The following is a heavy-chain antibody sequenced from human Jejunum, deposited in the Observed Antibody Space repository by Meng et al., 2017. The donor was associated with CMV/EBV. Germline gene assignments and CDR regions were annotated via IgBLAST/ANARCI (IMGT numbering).Heavy chain of an antibody. J-gene: IGHJ4*02. CDR1: DCFFTAYW. V-gene: IGHV1-2*02. CDR3: ANDGGSFLDYNFDY. D-gene: IGHD1-26*01. Sequence: SDCFFTAYWIRWVRQAPVQGRAWMGCINTDTGDTNYAQKFQGRVTMTRATSTNTTYMELTRLRSDDTGLYYCANDGGSFLDYNFDYWGQGTLVTVSS. CDR2: INTDTGDT.